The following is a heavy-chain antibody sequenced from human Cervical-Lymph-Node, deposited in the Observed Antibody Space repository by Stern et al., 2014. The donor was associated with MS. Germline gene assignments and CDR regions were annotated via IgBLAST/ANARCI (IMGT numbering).Heavy chain of an antibody. D-gene: IGHD3-10*01. CDR3: AGTRGSDVFDI. Sequence: EVQLEESGGGLVQPGGSLRLSCVASGFSFSRNSMNWVRQAPGKGLEWVSYITSSSTTIYYADSVKGRFTISRDNAKNSLYLQMNSLRAGDTAVYYCAGTRGSDVFDIWGQGTMVTVSS. CDR1: GFSFSRNS. J-gene: IGHJ3*02. V-gene: IGHV3-48*01. CDR2: ITSSSTTI.